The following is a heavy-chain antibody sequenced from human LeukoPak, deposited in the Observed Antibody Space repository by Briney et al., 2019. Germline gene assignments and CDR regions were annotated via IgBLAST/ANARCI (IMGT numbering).Heavy chain of an antibody. Sequence: ASVKVFCNASGYTFSGYYMYWVRQAPGQGLEWMGWIYPNSGGTKYAQKFQDRVTMTRDTSISTAYMELSRLTSDDMAVYYCARDGDSPMVEFDYWGQGSLVTVSS. J-gene: IGHJ4*02. CDR2: IYPNSGGT. CDR1: GYTFSGYY. D-gene: IGHD5-18*01. V-gene: IGHV1-2*02. CDR3: ARDGDSPMVEFDY.